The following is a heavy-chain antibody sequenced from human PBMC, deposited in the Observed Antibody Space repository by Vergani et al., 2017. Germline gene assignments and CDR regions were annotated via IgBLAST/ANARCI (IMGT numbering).Heavy chain of an antibody. CDR1: GGSISSGSYY. Sequence: QVQLQESGPGLVKPSQTLSLTCTVSGGSISSGSYYWSWIRQPAGKGLEWIGRIYTSGSTNYNPSLKSRVTISVDTSKNQFSLKLSSVTAADTAVYYCARGGGYYYEFDYWGQGTLVTVSS. CDR3: ARGGGYYYEFDY. CDR2: IYTSGST. V-gene: IGHV4-61*02. D-gene: IGHD3-22*01. J-gene: IGHJ4*02.